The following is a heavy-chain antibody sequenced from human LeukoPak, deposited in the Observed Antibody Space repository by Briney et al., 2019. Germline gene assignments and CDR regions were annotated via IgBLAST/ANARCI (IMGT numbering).Heavy chain of an antibody. CDR2: ISSNGGST. V-gene: IGHV3-64*01. D-gene: IGHD3-10*01. CDR3: ARKGREFGAFDY. J-gene: IGHJ4*02. CDR1: GFTFSTYA. Sequence: GSLRLSCVASGFTFSTYAMHWIRQAPGKGLQYVSAISSNGGSTHYANSVKGRFTISRDNSKNTLFLQMGSLRAEDMAVYYCARKGREFGAFDYWGQGALVTVSS.